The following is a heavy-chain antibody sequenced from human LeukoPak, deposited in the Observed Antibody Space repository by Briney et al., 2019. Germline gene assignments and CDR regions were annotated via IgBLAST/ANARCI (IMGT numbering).Heavy chain of an antibody. CDR3: AKDAYSRGDY. J-gene: IGHJ4*02. Sequence: GGSLRLSCAASGFTFSSYWMHWVRQAPGKGLVWVSRINSDGSSTSYADSVKGRFTISRDNAKNTLYLQMNSLRGDDTALYYCAKDAYSRGDYWGQGTLVTVSS. V-gene: IGHV3-74*01. CDR1: GFTFSSYW. D-gene: IGHD2-21*01. CDR2: INSDGSST.